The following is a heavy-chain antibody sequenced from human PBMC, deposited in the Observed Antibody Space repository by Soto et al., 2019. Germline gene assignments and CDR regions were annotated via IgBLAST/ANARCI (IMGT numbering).Heavy chain of an antibody. Sequence: QVQLQESGPGLVKPSETLSLTCTVSGGSISSYYWSWIRQPPGKGLEWIGYIYYSGSTNYNPSLKSRVTISVDTSKNQFSLKLSSVTGADTAVYYCAREGRIDSSGYYGHWFDPWGQGTLVTVSS. CDR2: IYYSGST. D-gene: IGHD3-22*01. CDR1: GGSISSYY. CDR3: AREGRIDSSGYYGHWFDP. J-gene: IGHJ5*02. V-gene: IGHV4-59*01.